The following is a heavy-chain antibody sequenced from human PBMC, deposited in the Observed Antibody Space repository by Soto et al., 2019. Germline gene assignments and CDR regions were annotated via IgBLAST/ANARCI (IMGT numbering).Heavy chain of an antibody. D-gene: IGHD2-21*02. CDR2: IWWDGSNK. J-gene: IGHJ4*02. V-gene: IGHV3-33*06. Sequence: QVQLVQSGGGVVQPGRSLRLSCAASGFTFSLSGMHWVRQTPDKGLEWLAVIWWDGSNKYYAVSVKGRFTVSRDNSGDTLYLQLNDLRAEDTAVYHCANDYGTEGDGPSSGYFDHWGQGALVTVSS. CDR1: GFTFSLSG. CDR3: ANDYGTEGDGPSSGYFDH.